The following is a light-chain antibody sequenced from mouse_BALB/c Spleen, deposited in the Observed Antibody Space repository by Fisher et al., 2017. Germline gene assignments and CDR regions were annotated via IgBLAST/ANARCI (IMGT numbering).Light chain of an antibody. CDR1: SSVSSSY. J-gene: IGKJ5*01. CDR3: QQWSSYPLT. Sequence: DIVLTQSPTTMAASPGEKVTMTCSASSSVSSSYLHWYQQKPGSSPKPWIYATSNLASGVPARFSGSGSGTSYSLTISSMEAEDAATYYCQQWSSYPLTFGAGTKLELK. CDR2: ATS. V-gene: IGKV4-53*01.